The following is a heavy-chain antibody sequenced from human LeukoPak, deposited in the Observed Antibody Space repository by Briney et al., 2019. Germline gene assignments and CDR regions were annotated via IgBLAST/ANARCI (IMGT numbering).Heavy chain of an antibody. CDR1: GFTFSSYW. V-gene: IGHV3-7*03. CDR3: AKPYYDILTGTAGFGLYY. CDR2: IRQDGSQK. Sequence: GGSLRLSCAASGFTFSSYWMSWVRQAPGKGLEWVATIRQDGSQKYYVDSVKGRFTISRDNAKNSLYLQMNSLRAEDTAVYYCAKPYYDILTGTAGFGLYYWGQGTLVTVSS. D-gene: IGHD3-9*01. J-gene: IGHJ4*02.